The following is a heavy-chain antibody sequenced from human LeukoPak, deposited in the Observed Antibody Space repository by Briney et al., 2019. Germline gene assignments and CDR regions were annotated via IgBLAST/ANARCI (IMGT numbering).Heavy chain of an antibody. V-gene: IGHV3-21*01. CDR1: GFTFSSYS. CDR2: ISSSSSYI. D-gene: IGHD2-15*01. CDR3: ARVKAAPQKYYFDY. Sequence: GGSLRLSCAASGFTFSSYSMNWVRQAPGKGLEWVSSISSSSSYIYYADSVKGRFTISRDNAKNSLYLQMNSLRAEDTAVYYCARVKAAPQKYYFDYWGQGTLVTVSS. J-gene: IGHJ4*02.